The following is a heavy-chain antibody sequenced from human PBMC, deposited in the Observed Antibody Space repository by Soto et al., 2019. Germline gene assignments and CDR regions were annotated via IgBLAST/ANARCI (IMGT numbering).Heavy chain of an antibody. V-gene: IGHV3-9*01. Sequence: EEQLVESGGGLVQPGRSLRLSCAASGFTFADCAMHWVRQAPGKGLEWVAGISWNTYVRGYADSVKGRFTISRDNVKYYVYMEMNDLKSEYTAMYYCAKGARGGVMTYHYIEVWVKGSTVTVSS. D-gene: IGHD3-16*01. CDR1: GFTFADCA. CDR3: AKGARGGVMTYHYIEV. CDR2: ISWNTYVR. J-gene: IGHJ6*03.